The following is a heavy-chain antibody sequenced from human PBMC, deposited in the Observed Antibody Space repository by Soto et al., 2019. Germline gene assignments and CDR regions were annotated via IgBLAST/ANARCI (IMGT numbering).Heavy chain of an antibody. V-gene: IGHV4-59*01. CDR1: GGSISSYY. CDR3: ARSLSRRLVRYYGMDV. CDR2: IYYSGST. Sequence: SETLSLTCTVSGGSISSYYWSWIRQPPGKGLEWIGYIYYSGSTNYNPSLKSRVTISVDTSKNQFSLKLSSVTAADTAVYYCARSLSRRLVRYYGMDVWGQGTTVTVS. D-gene: IGHD6-19*01. J-gene: IGHJ6*02.